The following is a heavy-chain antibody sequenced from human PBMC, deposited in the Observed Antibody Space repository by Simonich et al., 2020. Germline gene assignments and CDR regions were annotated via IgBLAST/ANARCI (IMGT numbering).Heavy chain of an antibody. Sequence: QLQLQELGPGLVKPSETLSLTCTVSGGSISSCSYYWGWIRQPPGKGLEWFGSIYYSVSTYYTPSLKSRVTISVDTSKNQFSRKLSSVTAADTAVYYCARHAGFAFDIWGQGTMVTVSS. CDR2: IYYSVST. V-gene: IGHV4-39*01. D-gene: IGHD6-13*01. J-gene: IGHJ3*02. CDR1: GGSISSCSYY. CDR3: ARHAGFAFDI.